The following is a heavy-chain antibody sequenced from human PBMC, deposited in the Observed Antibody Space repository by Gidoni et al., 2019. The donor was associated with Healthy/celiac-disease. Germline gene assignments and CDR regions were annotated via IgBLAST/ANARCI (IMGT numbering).Heavy chain of an antibody. J-gene: IGHJ6*03. CDR3: ARMRNYYGSGSSNYYYYYYMDV. D-gene: IGHD3-10*01. Sequence: WIGEINHSGSTNYNPSLKSRVTISVDTSKNQFSLKLSSVTAADTAVYYCARMRNYYGSGSSNYYYYYYMDVWGKGTTVTVSS. V-gene: IGHV4-34*01. CDR2: INHSGST.